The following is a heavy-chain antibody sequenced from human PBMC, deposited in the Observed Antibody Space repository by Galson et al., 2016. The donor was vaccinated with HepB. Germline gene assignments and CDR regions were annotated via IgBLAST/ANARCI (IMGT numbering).Heavy chain of an antibody. CDR1: KFTFSSYT. J-gene: IGHJ4*02. V-gene: IGHV3-48*01. D-gene: IGHD3-10*01. CDR3: ARDPPYGSGNYCDH. Sequence: SLRLSCAASKFTFSSYTMSWVRQAPGKGLEWISSIDTTSSAIYYAASVKGRFTISRDNAKNSLYLHMDNLRAEDTAVYYCARDPPYGSGNYCDHWGQGTLVTVST. CDR2: IDTTSSAI.